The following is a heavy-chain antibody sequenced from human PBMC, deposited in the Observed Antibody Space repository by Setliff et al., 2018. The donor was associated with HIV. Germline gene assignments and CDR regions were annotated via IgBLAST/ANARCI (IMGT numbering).Heavy chain of an antibody. CDR1: GLTFSRYA. D-gene: IGHD3-10*01. V-gene: IGHV3-23*01. J-gene: IGHJ5*02. CDR2: ISGSGIGS. CDR3: VKDRRYYYGSGSYAAET. Sequence: GGSLRLSCAASGLTFSRYAMTWVRQAPGKGLEWVSAISGSGIGSYYPDSVKGRFTISRDNSKNTLSLKMNSLRAEDTAVYYCVKDRRYYYGSGSYAAETWGQGTLVTVSS.